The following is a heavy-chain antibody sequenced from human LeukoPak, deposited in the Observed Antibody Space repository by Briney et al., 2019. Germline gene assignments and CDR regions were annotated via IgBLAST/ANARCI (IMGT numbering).Heavy chain of an antibody. V-gene: IGHV3-30*18. J-gene: IGHJ6*04. CDR2: ISSDGSNK. D-gene: IGHD3-16*01. CDR3: AKDYASYGMDV. Sequence: GRSLRLSCAASRFTFSNYGIHWVRQAPGKGLEWVAVISSDGSNKYYADSVKGRFTISRDNSKNTAFLQMNRLGPEDTAVYYCAKDYASYGMDVWGKGTTVTASS. CDR1: RFTFSNYG.